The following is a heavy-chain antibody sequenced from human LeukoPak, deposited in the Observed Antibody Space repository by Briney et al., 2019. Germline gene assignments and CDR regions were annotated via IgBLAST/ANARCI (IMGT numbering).Heavy chain of an antibody. D-gene: IGHD3-16*02. CDR2: MNPNSGNT. CDR1: GYTFTSYD. V-gene: IGHV1-8*01. J-gene: IGHJ4*02. Sequence: GASVKVSCKASGYTFTSYDINWVRQATGQGLEWMGWMNPNSGNTGYAQKLQGRVTMTRNTSISTAYMELSSLRSEDTAVYYCARGDSVNTYYDYVWGSYHPKDIDYWGQGTLVTVSS. CDR3: ARGDSVNTYYDYVWGSYHPKDIDY.